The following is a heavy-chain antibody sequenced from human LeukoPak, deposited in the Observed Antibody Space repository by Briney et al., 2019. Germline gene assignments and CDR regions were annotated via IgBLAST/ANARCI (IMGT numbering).Heavy chain of an antibody. CDR2: ISSSRSYI. V-gene: IGHV3-21*01. CDR1: GFTFRRYN. Sequence: GSIRLSCAASGFTFRRYNMNWVRQAPGKRTELVSSISSSRSYIYHPDSVKGRFTISRDKAKNSLYLQMNSLRAEDTALYYCARGASRADYWGQGTMVTVST. J-gene: IGHJ4*02. CDR3: ARGASRADY.